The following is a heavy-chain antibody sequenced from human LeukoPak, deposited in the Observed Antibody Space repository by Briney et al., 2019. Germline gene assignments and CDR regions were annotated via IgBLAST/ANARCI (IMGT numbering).Heavy chain of an antibody. Sequence: GGSLRLSCAASGFTFSSYGMDWVRQAPGKGLEWVGRTRNKANSYTTEYAASVKGRFTISRDDSKNSLYLQMNSLKTEDTAVYYCARERASITMVRGVIYYYYGMDVWGQGTTVTASS. D-gene: IGHD3-10*01. J-gene: IGHJ6*02. V-gene: IGHV3-72*01. CDR1: GFTFSSYG. CDR2: TRNKANSYTT. CDR3: ARERASITMVRGVIYYYYGMDV.